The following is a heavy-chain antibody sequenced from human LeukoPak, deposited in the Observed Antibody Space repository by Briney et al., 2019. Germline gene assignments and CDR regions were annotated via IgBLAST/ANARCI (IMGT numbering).Heavy chain of an antibody. CDR3: ARGPYSGDWHFDF. Sequence: ASVRVSCKASGYTFTSCSIHWVRQAPGQGLEWMGVINPSGGSTSYAQKFQGRVTMTRDTSTSTVSMELSSLRFEDTAVYYCARGPYSGDWHFDFWGQGTLVTVSS. CDR2: INPSGGST. CDR1: GYTFTSCS. D-gene: IGHD6-19*01. J-gene: IGHJ4*02. V-gene: IGHV1-46*01.